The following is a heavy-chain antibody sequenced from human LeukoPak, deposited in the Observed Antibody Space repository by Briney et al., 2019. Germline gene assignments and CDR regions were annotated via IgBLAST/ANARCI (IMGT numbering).Heavy chain of an antibody. V-gene: IGHV3-21*01. J-gene: IGHJ4*02. CDR2: ISSSSSYI. D-gene: IGHD6-19*01. CDR1: GFTFSSYS. CDR3: ARDLRGWGLNSD. Sequence: GGYLSLSCAASGFTFSSYSMNWVRLAPGKGLEWVSSISSSSSYIYYADSVKGRFTISRDNAKNSLYLQMNSLRAEDTAVYYCARDLRGWGLNSDWGQGTLVTVSS.